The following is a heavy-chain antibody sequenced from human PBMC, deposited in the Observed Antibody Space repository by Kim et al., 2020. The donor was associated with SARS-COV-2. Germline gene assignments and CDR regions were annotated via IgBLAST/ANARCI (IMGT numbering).Heavy chain of an antibody. D-gene: IGHD3-9*01. CDR3: ARDHLLRYFDWGH. CDR2: IKQDGSEK. Sequence: GGSLRLSCAASGFTFSSYWMSWVRQAPGKGLEWVANIKQDGSEKYYVDSVKGRFTISRDNAKNSLYLQMNSLRAEDTAVYYCARDHLLRYFDWGHWGQGTLVTVSS. J-gene: IGHJ4*02. CDR1: GFTFSSYW. V-gene: IGHV3-7*01.